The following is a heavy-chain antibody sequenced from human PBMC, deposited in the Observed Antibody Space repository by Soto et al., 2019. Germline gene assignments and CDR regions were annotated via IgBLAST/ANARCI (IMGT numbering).Heavy chain of an antibody. J-gene: IGHJ6*02. V-gene: IGHV3-48*02. CDR3: ARARVTIVVVTKYGMDV. CDR2: ISSSSSTI. Sequence: GGSLRLSCAASGFTFSSYSMNWVRQAPGKGLECVSYISSSSSTIYYADSVKGRFTISRDNAKNSLYLQMNSLRDEDTAVYYCARARVTIVVVTKYGMDVWGQGTTVTVYS. D-gene: IGHD3-22*01. CDR1: GFTFSSYS.